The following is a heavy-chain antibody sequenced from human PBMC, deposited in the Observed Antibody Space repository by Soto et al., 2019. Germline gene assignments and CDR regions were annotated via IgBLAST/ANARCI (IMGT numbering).Heavy chain of an antibody. CDR3: ARTITGPRGPFDY. D-gene: IGHD1-20*01. Sequence: QLQLQESGSGLVKPSQTLSLTCAVSGGSISSGGYSWSWIRQPPGKGLEWIGYIYHSGSTYYNPSLKSRVTISVDRSKNQFSLKLSSETAADTAVYYCARTITGPRGPFDYWGQGTLVTVSS. CDR1: GGSISSGGYS. J-gene: IGHJ4*02. V-gene: IGHV4-30-2*01. CDR2: IYHSGST.